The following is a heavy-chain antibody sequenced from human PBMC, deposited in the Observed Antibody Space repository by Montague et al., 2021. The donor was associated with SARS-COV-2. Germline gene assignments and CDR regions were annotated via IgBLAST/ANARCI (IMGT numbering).Heavy chain of an antibody. Sequence: SETLSLTCAVSRGSFSNYYWTWIRQSPGKGLEWIGEINQGGAPNYTPSLKSRVTISLDTSKKQISLKLNSVTVADTAVFFCARGRPVQGSFRHFDSIASGACEIWAQGSMVTVSS. V-gene: IGHV4-34*01. CDR3: ARGRPVQGSFRHFDSIASGACEI. CDR1: RGSFSNYY. CDR2: INQGGAP. D-gene: IGHD3-9*01. J-gene: IGHJ3*02.